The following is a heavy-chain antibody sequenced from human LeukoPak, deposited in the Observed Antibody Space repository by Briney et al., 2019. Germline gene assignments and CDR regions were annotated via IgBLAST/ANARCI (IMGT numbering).Heavy chain of an antibody. CDR2: ISSSGRTI. Sequence: GGSLRLSCAVSGFTFSSYEMNWVRQAPGKGLEWVSYISSSGRTIYNADPVKGRFTISRDNAKNSLFLRMSSLRVEDTAVYYCARPRTAWSSHWYFEVWGRGTLVTVSS. CDR1: GFTFSSYE. CDR3: ARPRTAWSSHWYFEV. D-gene: IGHD1-1*01. V-gene: IGHV3-48*03. J-gene: IGHJ2*01.